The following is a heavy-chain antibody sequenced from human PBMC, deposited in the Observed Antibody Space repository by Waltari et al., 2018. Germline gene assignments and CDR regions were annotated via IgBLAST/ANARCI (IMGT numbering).Heavy chain of an antibody. Sequence: EVQLVESVGGLVHPGGSLRVSCAASGFPFSSYWMHWVRQSPGKGLVWVSHINSAGTTTTYADSVKGRFTISRDNAKNTLYLQMNSLRAEDTAVYYCARESSSTFDSWGQGTLVTVSS. V-gene: IGHV3-74*01. CDR1: GFPFSSYW. D-gene: IGHD6-6*01. CDR3: ARESSSTFDS. J-gene: IGHJ4*02. CDR2: INSAGTTT.